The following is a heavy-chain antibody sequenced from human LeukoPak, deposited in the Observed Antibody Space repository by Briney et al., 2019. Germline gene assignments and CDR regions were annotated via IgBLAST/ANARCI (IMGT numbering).Heavy chain of an antibody. CDR3: ARDMVSQIEIGPRGYYFDY. D-gene: IGHD3-10*01. CDR1: GFTFSSYW. J-gene: IGHJ4*02. CDR2: IKQDGSEK. Sequence: GGSLRLSCAASGFTFSSYWMSWVRQAPGKGLEWVANIKQDGSEKYYVDSVKGRFTISRDNAKNSLYLQMNSLRAEDTAVYYCARDMVSQIEIGPRGYYFDYWGQGTLVTVSS. V-gene: IGHV3-7*01.